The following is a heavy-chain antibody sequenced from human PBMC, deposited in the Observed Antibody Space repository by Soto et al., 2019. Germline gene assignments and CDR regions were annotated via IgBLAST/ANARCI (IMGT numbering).Heavy chain of an antibody. V-gene: IGHV4-59*01. J-gene: IGHJ5*02. CDR2: IYYSGST. Sequence: SETLSLTCTVSCGSISSYYWSWIRQPPGKGLEWIGYIYYSGSTNYNPSLKSRVTISVDTSKNQFSLKLSSVTAADTAVYYCARDYSRGVGGIGGSWFDPWGQGTLVTVSS. D-gene: IGHD1-26*01. CDR3: ARDYSRGVGGIGGSWFDP. CDR1: CGSISSYY.